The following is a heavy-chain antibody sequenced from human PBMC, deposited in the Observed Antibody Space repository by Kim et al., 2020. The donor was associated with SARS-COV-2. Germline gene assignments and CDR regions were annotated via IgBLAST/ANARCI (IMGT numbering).Heavy chain of an antibody. J-gene: IGHJ6*02. Sequence: GGSLRLSCAASGFTVSSNYMSWVRQAPGKGLEWVSVIYSGGSTYYADSVKGRFTISRDNSKNTLYLQMNSLRAEDTAVYYCARWDLEEATTYYYYYGMDVWGQGTTVTVSS. CDR1: GFTVSSNY. V-gene: IGHV3-53*01. CDR2: IYSGGST. D-gene: IGHD1-1*01. CDR3: ARWDLEEATTYYYYYGMDV.